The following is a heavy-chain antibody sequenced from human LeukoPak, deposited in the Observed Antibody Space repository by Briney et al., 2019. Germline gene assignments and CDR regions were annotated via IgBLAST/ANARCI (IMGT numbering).Heavy chain of an antibody. J-gene: IGHJ3*01. V-gene: IGHV3-30*18. CDR2: ISYDGSNK. D-gene: IGHD3-22*01. CDR3: AKFGSGYLDAFDV. Sequence: PGGSLRLSCAASGFTFSSYGMHWVRQAPGKGLEWVAVISYDGSNKYYADSVKGRFTISRDNSKNTLYLQMNSLRAEDTAVYYCAKFGSGYLDAFDVWGQGTMVTVSS. CDR1: GFTFSSYG.